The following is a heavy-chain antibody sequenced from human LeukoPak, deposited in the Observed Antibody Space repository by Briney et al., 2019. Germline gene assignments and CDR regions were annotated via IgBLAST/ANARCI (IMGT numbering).Heavy chain of an antibody. D-gene: IGHD3-10*01. CDR3: ARTWFGELLSFDY. CDR2: IYYSGST. Sequence: SETLSLTCTVSGGSISSYYWGWIRQPPGKGLEWIGYIYYSGSTNYNPSLKSRVTISVDTSKNQFSLKLSSVTAADTAVYYCARTWFGELLSFDYWGQGTLVTVSS. CDR1: GGSISSYY. J-gene: IGHJ4*02. V-gene: IGHV4-59*01.